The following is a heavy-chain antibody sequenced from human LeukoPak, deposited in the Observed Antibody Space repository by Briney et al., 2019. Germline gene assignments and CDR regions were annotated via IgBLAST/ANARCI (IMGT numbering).Heavy chain of an antibody. V-gene: IGHV3-30*02. CDR3: VEQVFGETGYFDS. Sequence: PGGSLRLSCAASGFVFSSYGMHWVRQAPGKGLEWVAFIRYDGSNEYYADSVKGRFTISRDNSKSTLYLQMKSLRVEDTALYYCVEQVFGETGYFDSWGQGTLVSVST. CDR1: GFVFSSYG. D-gene: IGHD3-10*01. CDR2: IRYDGSNE. J-gene: IGHJ4*02.